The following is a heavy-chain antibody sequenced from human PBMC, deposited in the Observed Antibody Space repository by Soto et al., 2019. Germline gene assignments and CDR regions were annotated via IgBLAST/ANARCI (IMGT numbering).Heavy chain of an antibody. CDR2: ISAYNGNT. D-gene: IGHD3-16*01. CDR3: ASDVMPGEDPCAVHV. CDR1: GYTFTSYG. V-gene: IGHV1-18*01. J-gene: IGHJ6*02. Sequence: HVQLVQSGAGVKKPGASVKVSCKASGYTFTSYGLIWVRQAPGQGLEWMGWISAYNGNTKHAQKLQGSVTLTTDTSTSIAYLELRSLSSDDTAVYYCASDVMPGEDPCAVHVWGQGPTVTVSS.